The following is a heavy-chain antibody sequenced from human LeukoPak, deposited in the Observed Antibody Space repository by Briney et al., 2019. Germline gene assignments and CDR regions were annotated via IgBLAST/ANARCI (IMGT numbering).Heavy chain of an antibody. V-gene: IGHV1-8*01. J-gene: IGHJ6*03. CDR3: ARESTAGTYYYYMDV. D-gene: IGHD6-13*01. CDR1: GYTFTSYD. CDR2: MNPNSGNT. Sequence: GASVKFSCNASGYTFTSYDINWVRQATGQGLEWMGWMNPNSGNTGYAQKFQGRVTMTRNTSISTAYMELSSLRSEDTAVYYCARESTAGTYYYYMDVWGKGTTVTVSS.